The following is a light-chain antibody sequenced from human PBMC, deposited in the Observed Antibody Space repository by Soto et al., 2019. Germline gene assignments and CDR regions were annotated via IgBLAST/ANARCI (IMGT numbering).Light chain of an antibody. V-gene: IGLV2-14*01. J-gene: IGLJ2*01. Sequence: QSALTQPASVSGSPGQSNTISCTGTSSDIGSYNSVSWYQQHPGKAPKLIIHDVSNRPSGVSYRFSGSKSGNTASLTISGLQTEDEADYYCSSYTGSSTLVVFGGRTKLTVL. CDR3: SSYTGSSTLVV. CDR1: SSDIGSYNS. CDR2: DVS.